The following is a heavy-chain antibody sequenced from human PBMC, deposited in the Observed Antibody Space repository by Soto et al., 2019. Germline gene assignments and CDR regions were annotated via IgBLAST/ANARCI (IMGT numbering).Heavy chain of an antibody. V-gene: IGHV1-46*01. Sequence: QVQLVQSGAEVKKPGASVKVSCKASGYTFTSSYMHWVRQAPGQGLEWMGIINLSGGRTTYAQKFQGRVAMARDTSTCTVYMELSSVGSEDTAVYYCARIRGFWNGYGVDYWGQGTLVTVSS. J-gene: IGHJ4*02. CDR3: ARIRGFWNGYGVDY. CDR1: GYTFTSSY. CDR2: INLSGGRT. D-gene: IGHD3-3*01.